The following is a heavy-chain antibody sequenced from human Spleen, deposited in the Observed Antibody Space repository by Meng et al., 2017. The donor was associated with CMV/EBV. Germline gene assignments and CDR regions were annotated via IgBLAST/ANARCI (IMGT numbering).Heavy chain of an antibody. V-gene: IGHV1-46*01. CDR1: GYTFTDYL. CDR2: IVPGSGNT. D-gene: IGHD2-15*01. Sequence: ASVKVSCKASGYTFTDYLLHWVRQVPGQGLDWMGFIVPGSGNTGYAQKFQDTVTMTRDTSTTTVYLELSSLTFEDTAVYYCVRERMGGYFDYWGQGTQVTVSS. CDR3: VRERMGGYFDY. J-gene: IGHJ4*02.